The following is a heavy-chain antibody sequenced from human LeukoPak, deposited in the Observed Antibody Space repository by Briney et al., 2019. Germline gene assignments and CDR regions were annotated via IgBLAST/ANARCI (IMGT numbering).Heavy chain of an antibody. J-gene: IGHJ4*02. V-gene: IGHV3-33*06. CDR3: AKDKTAIDYFDY. CDR1: GFTFSSYG. D-gene: IGHD2-2*02. Sequence: GRSLRLSRAASGFTFSSYGMHWVRQAPGKGLEWVAVIWYDGSNKYYADSVKGRFTISRDNSKNTLYLQMSSLRAEDTAVYYCAKDKTAIDYFDYWGQGTLVTVSS. CDR2: IWYDGSNK.